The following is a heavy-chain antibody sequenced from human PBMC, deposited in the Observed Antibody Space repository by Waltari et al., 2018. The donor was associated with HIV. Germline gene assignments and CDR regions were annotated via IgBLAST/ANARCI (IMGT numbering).Heavy chain of an antibody. V-gene: IGHV3-30*04. CDR1: GFTFRSYA. CDR3: ARDTVGTTGPGAAFDI. CDR2: ISYDGSNK. Sequence: QVQLVESGGGVVQPGRSLRLSCAASGFTFRSYAMHWVRQAPGKGLEWVAVISYDGSNKYYADSVKGRFTISRDNSKNTLYLQMNSLRAEDTAVYYCARDTVGTTGPGAAFDIWGQGTMVTVSS. J-gene: IGHJ3*02. D-gene: IGHD1-26*01.